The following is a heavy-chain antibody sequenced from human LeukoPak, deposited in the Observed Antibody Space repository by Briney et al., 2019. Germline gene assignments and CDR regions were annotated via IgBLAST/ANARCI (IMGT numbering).Heavy chain of an antibody. CDR3: ARVLLAAAGLFDY. D-gene: IGHD6-13*01. V-gene: IGHV3-30*04. CDR2: ISYDGSNK. J-gene: IGHJ4*02. CDR1: GFTFSSYA. Sequence: TGGSLRLSCAASGFTFSSYAMHWVCQAPGKGLEWVAVISYDGSNKYYADSVKGRFTISRDNSKNTLYLQMNSLRAEDTAVYYCARVLLAAAGLFDYWGQGTLVTVAS.